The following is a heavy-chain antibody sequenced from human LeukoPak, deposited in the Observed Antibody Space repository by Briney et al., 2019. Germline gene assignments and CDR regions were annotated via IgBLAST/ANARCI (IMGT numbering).Heavy chain of an antibody. D-gene: IGHD2-2*01. V-gene: IGHV3-7*01. CDR3: ARTLGTSSTSSALDY. CDR1: EFTFSNYW. CDR2: INQDGSEK. Sequence: GGSLRLSYVASEFTFSNYWMSWVRQAPGKGLEWVANINQDGSEKDYVDSVKGRFTISRDSAKNSLFLQMSSLRVEDTAVYYYARTLGTSSTSSALDYWGQGTLVTVSS. J-gene: IGHJ4*02.